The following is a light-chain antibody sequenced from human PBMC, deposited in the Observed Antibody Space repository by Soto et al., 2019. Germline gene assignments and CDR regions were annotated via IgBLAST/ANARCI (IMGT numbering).Light chain of an antibody. CDR2: DVS. V-gene: IGLV2-14*03. CDR3: GSYTSSSTLV. Sequence: QSVLTQPASVSGSPGQSITISCTGTSSDVGGYNYVSWYQHHPGKAPKLMIYDVSDRPSGVSNRFSGSKSGNTASLTISGLQAEDEADYYCGSYTSSSTLVFGGGTKLTVL. J-gene: IGLJ2*01. CDR1: SSDVGGYNY.